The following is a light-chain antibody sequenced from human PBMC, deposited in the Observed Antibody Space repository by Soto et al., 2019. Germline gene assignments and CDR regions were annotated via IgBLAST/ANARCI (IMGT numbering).Light chain of an antibody. CDR2: GAS. J-gene: IGKJ2*01. V-gene: IGKV3-15*01. Sequence: EIVMTQSPATLSLSPGERAALSCRASQSINSELAWYQQKPGQPPRLLIYGASTRATGVPARFTGSESGSEFTLTISGLQSEDFAVYSCQQGHNWPLTFGQRTRLEI. CDR1: QSINSE. CDR3: QQGHNWPLT.